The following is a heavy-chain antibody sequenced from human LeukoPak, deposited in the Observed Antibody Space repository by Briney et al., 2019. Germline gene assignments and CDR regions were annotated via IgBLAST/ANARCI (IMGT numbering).Heavy chain of an antibody. J-gene: IGHJ4*02. Sequence: ASVKVSCKASGYTFTGYYMHWVRQAPGQGLEWMGWINPNSGGTNYAQKFQGRVTMTRDTSISTAYMELRRLRSDDTAVYYCARVGAIRFLEWLLYYWGQGTLVTVSS. V-gene: IGHV1-2*02. CDR3: ARVGAIRFLEWLLYY. D-gene: IGHD3-3*01. CDR2: INPNSGGT. CDR1: GYTFTGYY.